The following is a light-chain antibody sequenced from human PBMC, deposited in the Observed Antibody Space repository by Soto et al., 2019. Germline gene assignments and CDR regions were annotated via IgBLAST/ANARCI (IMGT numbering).Light chain of an antibody. Sequence: DIPMTQSPSSLSASVGDRVTITCRASQTISNYLNWYQQKPGKAPKLLIYAASSLHSGVPSRFSGSGSGTDFTLTISSLQPEDFATYYCQQSYSTPRTFGQGTRLEIK. J-gene: IGKJ5*01. V-gene: IGKV1-39*01. CDR1: QTISNY. CDR2: AAS. CDR3: QQSYSTPRT.